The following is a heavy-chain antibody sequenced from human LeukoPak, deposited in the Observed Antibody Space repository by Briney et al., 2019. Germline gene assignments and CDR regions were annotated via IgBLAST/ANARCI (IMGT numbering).Heavy chain of an antibody. CDR1: GGSFSGYY. J-gene: IGHJ6*03. CDR2: INHSGST. D-gene: IGHD1-14*01. V-gene: IGHV4-34*01. CDR3: ARDSEGWASAYYYYYMDV. Sequence: KPSETLSLTCAVYGGSFSGYYWSWIRQPPGEGLEWIGEINHSGSTNYNPSLKSRVTISVDTSKNQFSLRLTSVTAADTAVYYCARDSEGWASAYYYYYMDVWGKGTTVTVSS.